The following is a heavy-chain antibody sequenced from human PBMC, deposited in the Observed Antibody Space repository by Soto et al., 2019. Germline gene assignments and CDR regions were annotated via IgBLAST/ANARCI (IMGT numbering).Heavy chain of an antibody. Sequence: GGSLRLSCAASGFTFSSYAMSWVRQAPGKGLEWVSAISGSGGSTYYADSVKGRFAVSRDFSKNTLYLQMSSLRPDDTAVYYCARDGTYCGSDCFVFDYWGQGSLVTSPQ. D-gene: IGHD2-21*02. J-gene: IGHJ4*02. CDR1: GFTFSSYA. CDR2: ISGSGGST. CDR3: ARDGTYCGSDCFVFDY. V-gene: IGHV3-23*01.